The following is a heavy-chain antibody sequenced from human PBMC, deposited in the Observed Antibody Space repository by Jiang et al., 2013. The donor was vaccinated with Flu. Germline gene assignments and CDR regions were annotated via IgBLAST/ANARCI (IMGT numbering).Heavy chain of an antibody. D-gene: IGHD3-3*01. CDR1: GGSISSYY. J-gene: IGHJ5*02. V-gene: IGHV4-59*01. CDR3: ARAVTIFGVVPRYNWFDP. CDR2: IYYSGST. Sequence: ELLKPSETLSLTCTVSGGSISSYYWSWIRQPPGKGLEWIGYIYYSGSTNYNPSLKSRVTISVDTSKNQFSLKLSSVTAADTAVHYCARAVTIFGVVPRYNWFDPWGQGTLVTVSS.